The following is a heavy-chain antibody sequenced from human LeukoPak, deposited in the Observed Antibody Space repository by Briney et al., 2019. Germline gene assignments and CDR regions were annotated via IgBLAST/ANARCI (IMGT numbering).Heavy chain of an antibody. V-gene: IGHV4-39*07. CDR3: ARCGGDCYYSPAFDI. CDR1: GGSISSNAYY. D-gene: IGHD2-21*02. Sequence: SETLSLTCTVSGGSISSNAYYWAWIRQPPGKGLEWIGSIYSSVSTNYNPSLKSRVTISVDTSKNQFSLKLSSVTAADTAVYYCARCGGDCYYSPAFDIWGQGTMVTVSS. J-gene: IGHJ3*02. CDR2: IYSSVST.